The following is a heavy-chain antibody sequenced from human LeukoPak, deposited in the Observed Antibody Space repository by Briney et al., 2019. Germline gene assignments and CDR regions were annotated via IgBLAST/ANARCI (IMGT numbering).Heavy chain of an antibody. J-gene: IGHJ5*02. V-gene: IGHV4-4*07. D-gene: IGHD2/OR15-2a*01. Sequence: SETLSLACTVSGGYTGSHYWSWIRQPAGKGLEWIGRISPSGTIHYNPSLGSRVTMSVDTSKNYFSLRLSSVIAADTAVYYCARDFYASGFYFWFDPWGQGILVTVSS. CDR3: ARDFYASGFYFWFDP. CDR2: ISPSGTI. CDR1: GGYTGSHY.